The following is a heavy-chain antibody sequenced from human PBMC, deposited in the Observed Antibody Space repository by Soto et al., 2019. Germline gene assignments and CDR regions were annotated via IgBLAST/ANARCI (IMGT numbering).Heavy chain of an antibody. D-gene: IGHD2-15*01. J-gene: IGHJ6*02. CDR2: MSYDGSNK. Sequence: GGSLRLSCAASGFTFSSYGMHWVRQAPGKGLEWVAVMSYDGSNKYYADSVKGRFTISRDNSKNTLYLQMNSLRAEDTAVYYCAKDRTGSGSRGYYYYYGMDVWGQGTTVTVSS. V-gene: IGHV3-30*18. CDR1: GFTFSSYG. CDR3: AKDRTGSGSRGYYYYYGMDV.